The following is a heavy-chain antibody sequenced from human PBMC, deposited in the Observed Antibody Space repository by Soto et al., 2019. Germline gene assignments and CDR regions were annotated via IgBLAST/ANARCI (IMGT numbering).Heavy chain of an antibody. CDR1: GGSIGNHY. CDR2: IYYNGNN. D-gene: IGHD7-27*01. Sequence: HVHLQESGPGLVKPSEHRSLTFTVSGGSIGNHYWSWIRQPTGKGLEWIGYIYYNGNNNYIPSLKSRVTLSVATYKNQISLKLSSGTAADTAVYYCTRANWYSEYWGQGTLVTVSS. J-gene: IGHJ4*02. V-gene: IGHV4-59*11. CDR3: TRANWYSEY.